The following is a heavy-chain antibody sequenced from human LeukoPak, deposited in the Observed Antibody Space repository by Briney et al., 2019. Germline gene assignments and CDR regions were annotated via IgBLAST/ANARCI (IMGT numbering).Heavy chain of an antibody. Sequence: SETLSLTCTVSGGSISSYYWSWIRQPPGKGREWIGYIYYSGSTNYNPSLKSRVTISVDTSKNQFSLKLSSVTAADTAVYYCATSGWYLLSGVYWGQGTLVTVSS. CDR3: ATSGWYLLSGVY. D-gene: IGHD6-19*01. J-gene: IGHJ4*02. V-gene: IGHV4-59*12. CDR2: IYYSGST. CDR1: GGSISSYY.